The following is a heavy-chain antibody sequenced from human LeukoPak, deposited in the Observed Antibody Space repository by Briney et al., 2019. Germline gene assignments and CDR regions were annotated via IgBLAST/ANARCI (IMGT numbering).Heavy chain of an antibody. CDR3: ARLFTPRYCSTTSCYWKGWFDP. CDR2: IIPIFGTA. V-gene: IGHV1-69*13. Sequence: SVKVSCKASGYTFTSYAISWVRQAPGQGLEWMGGIIPIFGTANYAEKFQGRVTITADEFTSTAYMELSSLRSEDTAVYYCARLFTPRYCSTTSCYWKGWFDPWGQGTLVTVSS. CDR1: GYTFTSYA. D-gene: IGHD2-2*01. J-gene: IGHJ5*02.